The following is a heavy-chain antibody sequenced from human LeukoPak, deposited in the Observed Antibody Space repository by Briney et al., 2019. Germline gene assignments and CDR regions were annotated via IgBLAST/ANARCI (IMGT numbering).Heavy chain of an antibody. D-gene: IGHD6-13*01. CDR3: ARVYYSSSYDYWYFDL. CDR2: KDYSGST. J-gene: IGHJ2*01. V-gene: IGHV4-61*01. CDR1: GGSINTPNYY. Sequence: SETLSLTCTVSGGSINTPNYYWSWIRQPPGKGLEWIGYKDYSGSTNYNRSLKSRVTISVDTSKNQFSLKLSSVTAADTAVYYCARVYYSSSYDYWYFDLWGRGTLVTVSS.